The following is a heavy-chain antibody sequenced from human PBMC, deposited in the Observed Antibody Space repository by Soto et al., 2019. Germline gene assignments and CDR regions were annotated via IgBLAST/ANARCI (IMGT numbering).Heavy chain of an antibody. CDR1: GFTFSSYA. V-gene: IGHV3-23*01. CDR3: AKGREGYCSGTSCLYHMDA. D-gene: IGHD2-15*01. J-gene: IGHJ6*03. Sequence: EVQLLESGGGLVQPGGSRRLSCAASGFTFSSYAMSWVRQAPGKGLEWVSTISDSGSTYYADSVKGRFTISRDISKNTLYVQMSSLRAVDTAVYYCAKGREGYCSGTSCLYHMDAWGKGTTVTVSS. CDR2: ISDSGST.